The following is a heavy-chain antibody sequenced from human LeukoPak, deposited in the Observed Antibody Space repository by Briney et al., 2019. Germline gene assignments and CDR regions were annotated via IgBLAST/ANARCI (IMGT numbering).Heavy chain of an antibody. CDR1: GFTLSTYS. CDR3: ARRLDY. CDR2: ISSTSSTI. Sequence: GGSLRPSCAASGFTLSTYSMNWVRQVPGKGLEWVSYISSTSSTIYYADSVKGRFTISRDNAKNSLYLQMNSLRAEDTGVYYCARRLDYWGQGTLVTVSS. V-gene: IGHV3-48*01. J-gene: IGHJ4*02.